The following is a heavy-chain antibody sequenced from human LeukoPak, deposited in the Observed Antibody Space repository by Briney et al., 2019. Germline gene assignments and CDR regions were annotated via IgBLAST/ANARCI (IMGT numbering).Heavy chain of an antibody. Sequence: GGSLRLSCAASGFTFSSYSMNWVRQAPGKGLEWVSYISSSSSTIYYADSVKGRFTISRDNAKNSLYLQTNSLRAEDTAVYYCARDPRGDYYGSGSHLNWFDPWGQGTLVTVSS. V-gene: IGHV3-48*04. D-gene: IGHD3-10*01. CDR3: ARDPRGDYYGSGSHLNWFDP. J-gene: IGHJ5*02. CDR1: GFTFSSYS. CDR2: ISSSSSTI.